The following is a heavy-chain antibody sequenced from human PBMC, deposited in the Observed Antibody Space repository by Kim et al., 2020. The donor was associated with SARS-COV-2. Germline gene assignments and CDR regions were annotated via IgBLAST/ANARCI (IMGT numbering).Heavy chain of an antibody. D-gene: IGHD4-17*01. CDR1: GYTFTSHW. V-gene: IGHV5-10-1*01. Sequence: GASLKISCKXSGYTFTSHWITWVRQMPGKGLEWMGRIDLRDSYTTYSPSFQGHVTISADKSISTAYLQWSSLKASDTAIYYCARGSDYDYWGQGTLVTVSS. CDR3: ARGSDYDY. J-gene: IGHJ4*02. CDR2: IDLRDSYT.